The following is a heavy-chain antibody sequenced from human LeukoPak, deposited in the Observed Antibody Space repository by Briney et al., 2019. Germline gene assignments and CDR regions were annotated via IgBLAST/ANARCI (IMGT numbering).Heavy chain of an antibody. CDR1: GFTVSSNY. V-gene: IGHV3-66*01. CDR3: ARDHVFDM. CDR2: VYSGGST. J-gene: IGHJ2*01. Sequence: PGGSLRLSCAASGFTVSSNYMSWVRQAPGKGLGRVSVVYSGGSTYYADSVKGRFTISRDNSKNTLYLQMNSLSAEDTAVYYCARDHVFDMWGRGTLVTVSS.